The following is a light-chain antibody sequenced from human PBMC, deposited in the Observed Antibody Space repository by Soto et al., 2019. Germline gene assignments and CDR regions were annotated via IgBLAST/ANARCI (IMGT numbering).Light chain of an antibody. CDR3: QSYDSSLSSGV. V-gene: IGLV1-40*01. CDR2: GDS. CDR1: SSNIGARYD. Sequence: QSVLTQPPSVSGAPGQRVTISCSGSSSNIGARYDVHWYQQLPGTAPKLLVYGDSNRPSGVPDRFSASKSGTAASLAITGLQAEDEAHYYCQSYDSSLSSGVFGGGTKLTVL. J-gene: IGLJ3*02.